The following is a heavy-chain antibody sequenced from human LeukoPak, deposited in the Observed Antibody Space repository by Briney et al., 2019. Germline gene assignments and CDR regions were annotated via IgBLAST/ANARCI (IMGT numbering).Heavy chain of an antibody. Sequence: SETLSLTCAVYGGSFSGYYRSWIRQPPGKGLEWIGEINHSGSTNYNPSLKSRVTISVDTSKNQFSLKLSSVTAADTAVYYCARGVISSPYYFDYWGQGTLVTVSS. CDR3: ARGVISSPYYFDY. J-gene: IGHJ4*02. CDR1: GGSFSGYY. CDR2: INHSGST. V-gene: IGHV4-34*01. D-gene: IGHD6-13*01.